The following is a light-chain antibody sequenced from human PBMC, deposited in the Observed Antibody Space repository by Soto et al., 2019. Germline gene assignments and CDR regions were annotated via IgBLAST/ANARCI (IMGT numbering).Light chain of an antibody. CDR1: SSDVGGYNY. CDR3: ISYTSSSTLPYV. Sequence: QSALTQPASVSGSPGQSITISCTGTSSDVGGYNYVSWYQQHPGKAPKLMIYDVTNRPSGVSNRFSGSKSGNTASLTISGLPAEDEADYSCISYTSSSTLPYVFGTGTKVTVL. CDR2: DVT. J-gene: IGLJ1*01. V-gene: IGLV2-14*01.